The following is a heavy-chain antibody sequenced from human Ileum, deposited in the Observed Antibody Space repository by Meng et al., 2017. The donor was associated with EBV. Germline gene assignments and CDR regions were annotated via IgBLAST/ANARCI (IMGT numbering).Heavy chain of an antibody. D-gene: IGHD6-19*01. CDR2: IYNSGTT. CDR1: GVSINRSSDN. CDR3: ARGYSSGWYYFDS. V-gene: IGHV4-39*01. Sequence: QLQLQVTGPGLVRPSETLSLTCTGSGVSINRSSDNWGWFRQSPGKGSEWMGNIYNSGTTYYNPSLKSRVTISVDTSKNQFSLKLSSVTAADSDVYYCARGYSSGWYYFDSWGQGTLVTVSS. J-gene: IGHJ4*02.